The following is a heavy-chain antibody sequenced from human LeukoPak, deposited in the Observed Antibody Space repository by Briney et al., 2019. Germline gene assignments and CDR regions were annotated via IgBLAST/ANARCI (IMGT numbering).Heavy chain of an antibody. D-gene: IGHD3-10*01. CDR2: ISGSGGST. Sequence: GGSLRLSCAASGFTFSSYATSWVRQAPGKGLEWVSAISGSGGSTYYADSVKGRFTISRDNSKNTLYLQMNSLRAEDTAVYYCAKDSAYYYGSGSYFGYWGQGTLVTVSS. J-gene: IGHJ4*02. V-gene: IGHV3-23*01. CDR1: GFTFSSYA. CDR3: AKDSAYYYGSGSYFGY.